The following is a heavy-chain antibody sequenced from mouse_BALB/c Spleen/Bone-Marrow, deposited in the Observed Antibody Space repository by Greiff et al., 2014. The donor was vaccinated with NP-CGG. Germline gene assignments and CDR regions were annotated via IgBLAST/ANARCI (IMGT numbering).Heavy chain of an antibody. CDR2: INPSNGDT. D-gene: IGHD2-14*01. CDR1: GYTFTSYY. J-gene: IGHJ3*01. Sequence: QVQLQQSGAELVKPGASVKLSCKASGYTFTSYYMYWVKQRPGQGLEWIGEINPSNGDTNFNEKFKSKATLTVDKSSSTAYMQLSSLASKDSAVYYSARGGAYYRYTSFAYWGQGTLVTVSA. CDR3: ARGGAYYRYTSFAY. V-gene: IGHV1S81*02.